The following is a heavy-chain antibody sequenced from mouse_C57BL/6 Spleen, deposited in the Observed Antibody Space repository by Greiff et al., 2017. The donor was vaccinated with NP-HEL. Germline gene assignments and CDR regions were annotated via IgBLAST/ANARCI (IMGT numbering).Heavy chain of an antibody. CDR3: ARGGSSYPWYFDV. CDR1: GYSITSGYY. J-gene: IGHJ1*03. CDR2: ISYDGSN. Sequence: EVKLVESGPGLVKPSQSLSLTCSVTGYSITSGYYWNWIRQFPGNKLEWMGYISYDGSNNYNPSLKNRISITRDTSKNQFFLKLNSVTTEDTATYYCARGGSSYPWYFDVWGTGTTVTVSS. V-gene: IGHV3-6*01. D-gene: IGHD1-1*01.